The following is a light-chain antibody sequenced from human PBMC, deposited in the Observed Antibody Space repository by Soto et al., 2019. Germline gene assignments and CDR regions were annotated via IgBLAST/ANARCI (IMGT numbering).Light chain of an antibody. CDR1: QRISSN. CDR3: QQYKNWLALT. J-gene: IGKJ4*01. V-gene: IGKV3-15*01. CDR2: GAS. Sequence: EIVMTQSPSTLSVSAGERATLSCGASQRISSNLAWFQQKPGQAPRLLIYGASTRATGIPARFSGSGSGAEFTLTISSLQSQDSAVYYCQQYKNWLALTFGGGTKVDIK.